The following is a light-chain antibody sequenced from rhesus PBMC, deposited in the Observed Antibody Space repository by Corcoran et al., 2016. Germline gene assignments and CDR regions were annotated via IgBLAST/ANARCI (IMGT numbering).Light chain of an antibody. Sequence: DIQMTQSPSSLSASVGDRVTITCRASKDISIWLAWYQQKPGKAPNLLIYRASNLETGVPSRFSGSGSGTDVTLTINSLQPEDIATYYCQQHDNYPLTFGGGTKVEIK. CDR2: RAS. V-gene: IGKV1-69*01. CDR1: KDISIW. CDR3: QQHDNYPLT. J-gene: IGKJ4*01.